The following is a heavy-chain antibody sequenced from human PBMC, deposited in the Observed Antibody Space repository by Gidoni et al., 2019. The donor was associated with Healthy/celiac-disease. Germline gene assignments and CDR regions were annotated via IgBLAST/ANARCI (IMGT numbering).Heavy chain of an antibody. CDR3: AKLDGIAVAGTPSPFDP. Sequence: EVQLLESGGGLVQPGGSLSLSCAASGFTFSSYAMSWVRQAPGKGLEWVSAISGSGGSTYYADSVKGRFTISRDNSKNTLYLQMNSLRAEDTAVYYCAKLDGIAVAGTPSPFDPWGQGTLVTVSS. J-gene: IGHJ5*02. CDR1: GFTFSSYA. D-gene: IGHD6-19*01. V-gene: IGHV3-23*01. CDR2: ISGSGGST.